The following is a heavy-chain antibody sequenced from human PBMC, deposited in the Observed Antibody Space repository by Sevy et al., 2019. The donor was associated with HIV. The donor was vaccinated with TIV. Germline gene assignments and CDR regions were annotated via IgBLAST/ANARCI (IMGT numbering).Heavy chain of an antibody. CDR1: TFTFSDYY. Sequence: LSLTCAASTFTFSDYYMTWIRQAPGKGLECVSHISSGGSNKYYADSVKGRFTISRDNAKNSLYLQMNSLRAEDTAVYYCARVRYNYGSYYFDYWGQGTLVTVSS. CDR3: ARVRYNYGSYYFDY. CDR2: ISSGGSNK. V-gene: IGHV3-11*01. J-gene: IGHJ4*02. D-gene: IGHD5-18*01.